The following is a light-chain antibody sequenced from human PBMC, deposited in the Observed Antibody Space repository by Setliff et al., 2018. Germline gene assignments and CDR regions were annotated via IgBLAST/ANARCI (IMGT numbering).Light chain of an antibody. V-gene: IGLV2-11*01. CDR1: SSDVGGYNY. J-gene: IGLJ3*02. CDR2: EVD. CDR3: CSYAGSFTWV. Sequence: QSVLTQPRSVSGSPGQSVTISCTGTSSDVGGYNYVSWYQQHPGKAPKLMIYEVDKRPSGVPDRFSGSKSGNTASLTISGLQTEDEVDYYCCSYAGSFTWVFGGGTQLTV.